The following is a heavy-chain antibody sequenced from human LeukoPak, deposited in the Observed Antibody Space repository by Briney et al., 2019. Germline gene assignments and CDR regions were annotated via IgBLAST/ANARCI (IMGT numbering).Heavy chain of an antibody. CDR2: IDSDGSGT. J-gene: IGHJ4*02. CDR3: STVEHF. CDR1: EFTVSSNY. Sequence: GGSLRLSCAASEFTVSSNYMSWVRQAPGKGLVWVSRIDSDGSGTSYADSVKGRFTISRDDVKNMLYLQMNSLRVEDTGLYYCSTVEHFWGQGTLVTVSS. D-gene: IGHD1/OR15-1a*01. V-gene: IGHV3-74*01.